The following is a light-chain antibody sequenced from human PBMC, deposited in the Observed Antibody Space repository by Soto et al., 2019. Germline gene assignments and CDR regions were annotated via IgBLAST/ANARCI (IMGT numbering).Light chain of an antibody. V-gene: IGLV2-11*01. J-gene: IGLJ2*01. Sequence: QSVLTQPRSVSGSPGQSVTISCTGTSSDVGGYNYVSWYQQHPGKAPKLMIYDVSKRPSGVPDRFSGSKSGNTASLTISGLQAEDEADYYCCSYAGRYSVFRGGTKVTDL. CDR2: DVS. CDR3: CSYAGRYSV. CDR1: SSDVGGYNY.